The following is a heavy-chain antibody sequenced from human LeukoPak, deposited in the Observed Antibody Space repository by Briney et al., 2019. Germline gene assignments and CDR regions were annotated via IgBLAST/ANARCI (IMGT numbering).Heavy chain of an antibody. CDR3: ARDEGSGYDSLDY. J-gene: IGHJ4*02. CDR1: GYTFSNYG. V-gene: IGHV1-18*01. CDR2: ISVYNGNT. D-gene: IGHD5-12*01. Sequence: ASVKVSCKASGYTFSNYGFSWVRQAPGQGLEWMGWISVYNGNTNYAQKFQGRVTMTTDTSTRTAFMELRSLGPDDTAVYFCARDEGSGYDSLDYWAREPWSPSPQ.